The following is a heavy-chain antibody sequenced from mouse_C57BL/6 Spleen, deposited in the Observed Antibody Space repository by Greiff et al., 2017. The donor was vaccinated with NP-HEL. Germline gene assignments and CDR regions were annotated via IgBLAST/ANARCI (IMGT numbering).Heavy chain of an antibody. V-gene: IGHV1-52*01. Sequence: VQLQQPGAELVRPGSSVKLSCKASGYTFTSYWMHWVKQRPIQGLEWIGNIDPSDSETHYNQKFKDKATLTVDKSSSTAYMQLSSLTSEDSAVYYCARPFITTVVDWYFDVWGTGTTVTVSS. CDR3: ARPFITTVVDWYFDV. J-gene: IGHJ1*03. CDR1: GYTFTSYW. CDR2: IDPSDSET. D-gene: IGHD1-1*01.